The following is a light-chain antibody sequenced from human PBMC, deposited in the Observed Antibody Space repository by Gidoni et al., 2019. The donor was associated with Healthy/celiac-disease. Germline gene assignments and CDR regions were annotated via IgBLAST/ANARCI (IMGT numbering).Light chain of an antibody. CDR1: QSVSSY. CDR2: DAS. Sequence: DIVLTQSPATLSLSPGERATLSCRASQSVSSYVTWYQQKPGQAPRLLIYDASNRATGIPARFSGSGSGTDFTLTSSSLEPEDFAVYYCQQRSNWPLTFGGGTKVEIK. J-gene: IGKJ4*01. CDR3: QQRSNWPLT. V-gene: IGKV3-11*01.